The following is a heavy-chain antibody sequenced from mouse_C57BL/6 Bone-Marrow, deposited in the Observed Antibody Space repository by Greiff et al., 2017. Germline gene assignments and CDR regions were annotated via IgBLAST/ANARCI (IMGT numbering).Heavy chain of an antibody. CDR1: GFSLSTFGMG. CDR2: IWWDDDK. Sequence: QVQLKESGPGILQPSQTLSLTCSFSGFSLSTFGMGVGWLRPPSGMGLEWLAHIWWDDDKYYNPALKSRLTISKDTSKNQVFLKIANVDTADTATYYCSRMGDYGAWFAYWGQGTLVTVSA. CDR3: SRMGDYGAWFAY. D-gene: IGHD2-4*01. V-gene: IGHV8-8*01. J-gene: IGHJ3*01.